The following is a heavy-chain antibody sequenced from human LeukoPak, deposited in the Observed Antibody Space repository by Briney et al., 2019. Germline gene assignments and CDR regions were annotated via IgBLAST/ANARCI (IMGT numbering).Heavy chain of an antibody. V-gene: IGHV1-2*06. Sequence: GCSVKVSCKASGYTLTAYDIYCVRQAPGQGLEWMGRINPNSGGTDYAESFEGRVTMTGDTSISTAYMELSRLRSEDTAVYYCARRYCRGGTCYLVENWLDPWGQGTLVTVSS. CDR1: GYTLTAYD. CDR2: INPNSGGT. D-gene: IGHD2-15*01. J-gene: IGHJ5*02. CDR3: ARRYCRGGTCYLVENWLDP.